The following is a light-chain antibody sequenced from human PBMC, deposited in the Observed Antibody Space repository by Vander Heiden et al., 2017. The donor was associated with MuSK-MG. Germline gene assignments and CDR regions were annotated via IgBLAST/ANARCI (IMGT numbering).Light chain of an antibody. Sequence: DIVMTQSPDSLAVSLGERATIHCKSSQSVLYSSNNKNYLAWYKQKPGQPPKLLIYWASTRESGVPDRFSGSGSGTDFTLTISSLQAEDVAVYYCQQDDSTQYTFGQGTKLEI. CDR1: QSVLYSSNNKNY. CDR2: WAS. CDR3: QQDDSTQYT. J-gene: IGKJ2*01. V-gene: IGKV4-1*01.